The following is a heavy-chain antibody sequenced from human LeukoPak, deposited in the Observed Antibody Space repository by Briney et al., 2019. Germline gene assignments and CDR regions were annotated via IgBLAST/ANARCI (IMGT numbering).Heavy chain of an antibody. V-gene: IGHV1-46*01. CDR3: AREGGQGTALDY. D-gene: IGHD6-13*01. J-gene: IGHJ4*02. CDR1: GYTFTSYY. CDR2: INPSGGSR. Sequence: GASVTVSYKASGYTFTSYYMHWVRQAPGQGLEWMGIINPSGGSRSYAQKLQGRVTMTRDTSTSTVYMELSSLRSEDTAVYSCAREGGQGTALDYWGQGTLVTVSS.